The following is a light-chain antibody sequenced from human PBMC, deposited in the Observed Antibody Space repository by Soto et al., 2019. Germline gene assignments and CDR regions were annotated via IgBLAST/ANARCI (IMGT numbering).Light chain of an antibody. CDR1: ESISTW. Sequence: DIQMTQSPSILSASVGDRVTITWRASESISTWLAWYQQKPGKAPKLLIYDASSLEPGVPSTFSGSGSGTEFTLTISSLQPDDFATYYCQQYNSLWAFGHGTKVDIK. CDR2: DAS. V-gene: IGKV1-5*01. J-gene: IGKJ1*01. CDR3: QQYNSLWA.